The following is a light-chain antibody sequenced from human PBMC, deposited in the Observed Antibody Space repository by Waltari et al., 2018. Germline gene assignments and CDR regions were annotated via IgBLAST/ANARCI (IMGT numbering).Light chain of an antibody. CDR2: DAT. V-gene: IGKV1D-12*01. J-gene: IGKJ5*01. Sequence: DIQMTQSPSSVSASVGDSVTITCRASQGIRSWLTWYQKNPGEAPKVLIHDATSLQSGVPSRFSGSGSGTDFTLTINGLQPEDFATYYCQQANSFPITFGQGTRLDIK. CDR3: QQANSFPIT. CDR1: QGIRSW.